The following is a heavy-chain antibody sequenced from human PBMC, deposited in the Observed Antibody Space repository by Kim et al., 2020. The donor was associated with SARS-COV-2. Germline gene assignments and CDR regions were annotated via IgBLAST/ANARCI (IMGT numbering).Heavy chain of an antibody. Sequence: SQTLSLTCAISGDSVSSNSAAWNWIRQSPSRGLEWLGRTYYRSKWYNDYAVSVKSRITINPDTSKNQFSLQLNSVTPEDTAVYYCARWAGYSSSLVGLDYYFDYWGQGTLVTVSS. CDR3: ARWAGYSSSLVGLDYYFDY. J-gene: IGHJ4*02. CDR1: GDSVSSNSAA. CDR2: TYYRSKWYN. D-gene: IGHD6-13*01. V-gene: IGHV6-1*01.